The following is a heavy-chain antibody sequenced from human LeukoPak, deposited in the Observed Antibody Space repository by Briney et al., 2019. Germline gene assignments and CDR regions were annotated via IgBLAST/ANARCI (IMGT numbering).Heavy chain of an antibody. D-gene: IGHD1-20*01. J-gene: IGHJ4*02. CDR2: IYHSGST. CDR3: ATTYNWNALV. V-gene: IGHV4-38-2*02. Sequence: SQTLSLTCTVSGGSISSGYYWGWIWQPPGKGLEWIGSIYHSGSTYYNPSLKSRVTISVDTSKNQFSLKLSSVTAADTAVYYCATTYNWNALVWGQGTLVTVSS. CDR1: GGSISSGYY.